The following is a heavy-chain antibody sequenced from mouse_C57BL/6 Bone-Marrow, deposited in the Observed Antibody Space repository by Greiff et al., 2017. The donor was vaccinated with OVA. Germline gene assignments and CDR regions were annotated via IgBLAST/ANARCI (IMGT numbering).Heavy chain of an antibody. CDR1: GYTFTSYW. CDR2: IHPNSGST. J-gene: IGHJ3*01. Sequence: QVQLQQPGAELVKPGASVKLSCKASGYTFTSYWMHWVKQRPGQGLEWIGMIHPNSGSTNYNEKFKSKATLTVDKSSSTANMQLGSLTTEDSAVYYCARYHGYPFAYWGQGTLVTVSA. CDR3: ARYHGYPFAY. V-gene: IGHV1-64*01. D-gene: IGHD2-3*01.